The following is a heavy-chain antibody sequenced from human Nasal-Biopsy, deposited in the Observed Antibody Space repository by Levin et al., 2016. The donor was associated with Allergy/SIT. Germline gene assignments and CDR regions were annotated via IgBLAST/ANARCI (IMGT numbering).Heavy chain of an antibody. CDR2: ISSYGTYI. CDR1: GFTFSSYS. J-gene: IGHJ4*02. CDR3: ARQVTRSGPGTADRNFDY. Sequence: GGSLRLSCVASGFTFSSYSINWVRQVPGKGLEWVSSISSYGTYIYYADSVKGRFTISRDNANNSLYLHMNGLRADDTAVYYCARQVTRSGPGTADRNFDYWGQGTLVTVSS. V-gene: IGHV3-21*01. D-gene: IGHD1-1*01.